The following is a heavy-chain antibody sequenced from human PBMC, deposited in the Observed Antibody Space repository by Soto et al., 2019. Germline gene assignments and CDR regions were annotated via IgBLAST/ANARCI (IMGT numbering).Heavy chain of an antibody. D-gene: IGHD5-18*01. CDR1: GYTFTSYG. CDR2: ISAYNGNT. Sequence: QVQQVQYGAEVKKPGASVKVSCKASGYTFTSYGISWVRQAPGQGLEWMGWISAYNGNTNYAQKLQGRVTMTTDTSTTRAYMELRSLRSDYTAVYYCSRREGGYSYGINDYLCQGTLVTVSS. CDR3: SRREGGYSYGINDY. V-gene: IGHV1-18*01. J-gene: IGHJ4*02.